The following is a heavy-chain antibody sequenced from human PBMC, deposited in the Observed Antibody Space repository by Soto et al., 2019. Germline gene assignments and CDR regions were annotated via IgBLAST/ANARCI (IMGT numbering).Heavy chain of an antibody. CDR2: ISYDGSNK. CDR3: AKDRYCSSTSCYDRNYYYYYYMDV. Sequence: ESGGGVVPPGRSLRLSCAASGFTFSSYGMHWVRQAPGKGLEWVAVISYDGSNKYYADSVKGRFTISRDNSKNTLYLQMNSLRAEDTAVYYCAKDRYCSSTSCYDRNYYYYYYMDVWGKGTTVTVSS. V-gene: IGHV3-30*18. D-gene: IGHD2-2*01. J-gene: IGHJ6*03. CDR1: GFTFSSYG.